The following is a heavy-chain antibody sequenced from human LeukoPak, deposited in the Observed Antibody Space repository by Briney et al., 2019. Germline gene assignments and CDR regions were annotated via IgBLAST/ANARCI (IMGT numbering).Heavy chain of an antibody. CDR3: ARELASGD. CDR1: GFTFSNAW. CDR2: INTDGNST. Sequence: GGSLRLSCAASGFTFSNAWLNWVRQAPGKGLVWVSQINTDGNSTTYADSVKGRFTVSRDNAKNTLYLQMNSLRAEDTAVYYCARELASGDWGQGTLVTVSS. J-gene: IGHJ4*02. V-gene: IGHV3-74*01. D-gene: IGHD6-13*01.